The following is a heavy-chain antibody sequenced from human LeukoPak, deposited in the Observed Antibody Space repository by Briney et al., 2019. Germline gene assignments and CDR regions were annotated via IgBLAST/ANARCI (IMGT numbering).Heavy chain of an antibody. CDR2: IYYSGST. V-gene: IGHV4-39*07. J-gene: IGHJ4*02. D-gene: IGHD6-19*01. Sequence: PSETLSLTRTLSGGSISSSSYYWGWIRQPPGKGLERFGRIYYSGSTYYNPSLNSRVTISVDTSKNQFSLKLNSVTAADTAVYYCARREQWLVWDDYWGQGTLVTVSS. CDR3: ARREQWLVWDDY. CDR1: GGSISSSSYY.